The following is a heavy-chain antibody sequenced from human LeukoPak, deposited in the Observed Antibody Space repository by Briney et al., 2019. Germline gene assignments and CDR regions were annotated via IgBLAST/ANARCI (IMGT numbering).Heavy chain of an antibody. CDR1: GFTFSSYG. CDR3: AKELPIAAAGPFDY. Sequence: PGGSLRLSCAASGFTFSSYGMHWVRQAPGKGLEWVAFIRYDGSNKYYADSVKGRFTISRDNSKNTLYLQMNSLRAEDTAVYYCAKELPIAAAGPFDYWGQGTLVTVSS. J-gene: IGHJ4*02. V-gene: IGHV3-30*02. D-gene: IGHD6-13*01. CDR2: IRYDGSNK.